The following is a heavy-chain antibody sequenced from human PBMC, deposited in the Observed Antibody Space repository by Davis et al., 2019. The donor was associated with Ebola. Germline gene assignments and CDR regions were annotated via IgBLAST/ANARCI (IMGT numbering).Heavy chain of an antibody. J-gene: IGHJ4*02. CDR3: AKDRYYDNNPLYYESEC. Sequence: SVKVSCKASGGTFSSYAISWVRQAPGQGLEWMGGIIPIFGTANNAQRFQGRVTITADESRTTAYMELSSLRSEDTAVYYCAKDRYYDNNPLYYESECWGQGTLVTVSS. CDR2: IIPIFGTA. CDR1: GGTFSSYA. V-gene: IGHV1-69*13. D-gene: IGHD3-22*01.